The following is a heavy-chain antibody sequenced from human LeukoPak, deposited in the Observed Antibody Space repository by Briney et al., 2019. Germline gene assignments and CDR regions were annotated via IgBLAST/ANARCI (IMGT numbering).Heavy chain of an antibody. D-gene: IGHD7-27*01. J-gene: IGHJ4*02. V-gene: IGHV3-23*01. CDR1: GFTFGDVV. CDR2: ISYNGAST. Sequence: GVCLRLSCVASGFTFGDVVMSWVRQAPGKGLEWVSAISYNGASTDDADSVKGRFAISRDNSKNTLYLQMNSLRAEDTAVYYCARRTGGTKDYWGQGTQVTVSS. CDR3: ARRTGGTKDY.